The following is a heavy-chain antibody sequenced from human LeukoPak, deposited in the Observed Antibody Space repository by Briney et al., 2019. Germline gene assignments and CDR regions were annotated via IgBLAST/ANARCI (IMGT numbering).Heavy chain of an antibody. Sequence: GASVKVSCKASANTFTSYDLNWVRQATGQGLEWMGWMNPNSGSTGYAQKFQGRLTITRNTSISTAYMELSSLRSEDTAVYYCARARLRRANWFDPWGQGTLVTVSS. D-gene: IGHD2-21*02. J-gene: IGHJ5*02. CDR3: ARARLRRANWFDP. CDR2: MNPNSGST. CDR1: ANTFTSYD. V-gene: IGHV1-8*03.